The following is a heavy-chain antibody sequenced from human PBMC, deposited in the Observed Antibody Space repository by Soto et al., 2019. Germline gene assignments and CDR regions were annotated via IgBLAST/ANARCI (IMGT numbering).Heavy chain of an antibody. CDR1: GGSFSGYY. CDR3: ARGYCSSTSCYAGHAFDI. CDR2: INHSGST. J-gene: IGHJ3*02. Sequence: QVQLQQWGAGLLKPSETLSLTCAVYGGSFSGYYWSWIRQPPGKGLEWIGEINHSGSTNYSPSLKSRVTISVDTSKNQFSLKLSSVTAADTAVYYCARGYCSSTSCYAGHAFDIWGQGTMVTVSS. D-gene: IGHD2-2*01. V-gene: IGHV4-34*01.